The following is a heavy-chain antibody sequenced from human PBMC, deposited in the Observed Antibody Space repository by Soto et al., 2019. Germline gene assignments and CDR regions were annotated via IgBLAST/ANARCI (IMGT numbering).Heavy chain of an antibody. CDR3: ARDLGCSGGSCYSPFDY. CDR1: VGTFSGYA. CDR2: IIPIFGTA. Sequence: SVKVSCKASVGTFSGYAISWVRQAPGQGLEWMGGIIPIFGTANYAQKFQGRVTITADESTSTAYMELSSLRSEDTAVYYCARDLGCSGGSCYSPFDYWGKGTLVTV. V-gene: IGHV1-69*13. J-gene: IGHJ4*02. D-gene: IGHD2-15*01.